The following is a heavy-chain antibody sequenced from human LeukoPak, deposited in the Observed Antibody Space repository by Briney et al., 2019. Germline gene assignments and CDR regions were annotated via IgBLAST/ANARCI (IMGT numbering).Heavy chain of an antibody. J-gene: IGHJ4*02. CDR3: ARPILWFGELPPDY. D-gene: IGHD3-10*01. CDR1: GFTFSSYA. Sequence: PGRSLRLSCAASGFTFSSYAMHWVRQAPGKGLEWVAVISYDGSNKYYADSVKGRFTISRDNSKNTLHLQMNSLRAEDTAVYYCARPILWFGELPPDYWGQGTLVTVSS. CDR2: ISYDGSNK. V-gene: IGHV3-30-3*01.